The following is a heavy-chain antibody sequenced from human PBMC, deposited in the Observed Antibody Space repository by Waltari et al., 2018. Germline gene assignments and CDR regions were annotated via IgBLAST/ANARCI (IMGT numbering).Heavy chain of an antibody. CDR2: MQYRGST. D-gene: IGHD4-17*01. CDR3: GRIAFGDDGGYFQY. CDR1: GGSISSNYN. Sequence: QVQLQESGPGLVQPSETLSLTCTVSGGSISSNYNWGWIRQPPGKGLEWMGNMQYRGSTFYNPSLESRVTISLDTSRNQFSLRLSSVYAADTAVYFCGRIAFGDDGGYFQYWGQGTLVTVSS. V-gene: IGHV4-39*01. J-gene: IGHJ1*01.